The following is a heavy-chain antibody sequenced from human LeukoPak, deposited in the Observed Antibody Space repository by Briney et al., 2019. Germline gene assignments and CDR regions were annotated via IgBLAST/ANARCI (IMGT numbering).Heavy chain of an antibody. J-gene: IGHJ4*02. D-gene: IGHD3-10*01. Sequence: GGSLRLSCAASGFTVSSNYMSWVRQAPGQGLEWVSVIYSGGSTYYADSVKGRFTISRDNSKNTLYLQMNSLRAEDPAVYYCARDLVRFGELFFDYWGQGTLVTVSS. CDR1: GFTVSSNY. V-gene: IGHV3-53*01. CDR3: ARDLVRFGELFFDY. CDR2: IYSGGST.